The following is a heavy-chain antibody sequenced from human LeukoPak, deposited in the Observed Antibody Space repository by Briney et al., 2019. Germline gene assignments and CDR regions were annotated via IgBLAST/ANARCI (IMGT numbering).Heavy chain of an antibody. CDR3: ARDLSGWYSPVGAFDI. D-gene: IGHD6-19*01. CDR2: ISSSSTI. V-gene: IGHV3-48*02. CDR1: GFTFSSYS. J-gene: IGHJ3*02. Sequence: GGSLRLSCAASGFTFSSYSMNWVRQAPGKGLEWVSYISSSSTIYYADSVKGRFTISRDNAKNSLYLQMNSLRDEDTAVYYCARDLSGWYSPVGAFDIWGQGTMVTVTS.